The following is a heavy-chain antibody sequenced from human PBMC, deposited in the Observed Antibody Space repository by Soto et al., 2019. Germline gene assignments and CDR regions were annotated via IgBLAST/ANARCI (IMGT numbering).Heavy chain of an antibody. CDR3: AGDPGDSGDGYSMDV. D-gene: IGHD5-12*01. CDR2: INTGNGNT. CDR1: GYTFTSHA. V-gene: IGHV1-3*04. Sequence: QAQLVQSGAEVKKPGASVKVSCKASGYTFTSHAIHWVRQAPGQRLEWMGWINTGNGNTKYSQKFQGRVTFAGEIFAATAYMEVSGLRSEDTAVYYCAGDPGDSGDGYSMDVWGQGATVTVSS. J-gene: IGHJ6*02.